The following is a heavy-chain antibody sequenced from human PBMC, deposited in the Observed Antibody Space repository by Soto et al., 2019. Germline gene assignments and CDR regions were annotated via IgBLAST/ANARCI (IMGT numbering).Heavy chain of an antibody. CDR1: GGTFSSYA. V-gene: IGHV1-69*01. CDR3: ARARAPSAAYSGYGLLDY. Sequence: QVQLVQSGAEVKKPGSSVKGSCKASGGTFSSYAISWVRQAPGQGLEWMGGIIPIFGTANYAQKFQGRVTITADESTSTAYMELSSLRSEDTAVYYCARARAPSAAYSGYGLLDYWGQGTLVTVSS. J-gene: IGHJ4*02. D-gene: IGHD5-12*01. CDR2: IIPIFGTA.